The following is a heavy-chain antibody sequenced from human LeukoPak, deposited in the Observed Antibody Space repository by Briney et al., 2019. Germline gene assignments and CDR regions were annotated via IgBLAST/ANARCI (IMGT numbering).Heavy chain of an antibody. CDR3: ARDRDTGYYDSLKPHYYMDV. J-gene: IGHJ6*03. D-gene: IGHD3-3*01. CDR1: GGTFSSYA. CDR2: IIPIFGTA. V-gene: IGHV1-69*06. Sequence: SVTVSCKASGGTFSSYAISWVRQAPGQGLEWMGRIIPIFGTANYAQKFQGRVTITADKSTSTAYMELSSLRSEDTAVYYCARDRDTGYYDSLKPHYYMDVWGKGTTVTVSS.